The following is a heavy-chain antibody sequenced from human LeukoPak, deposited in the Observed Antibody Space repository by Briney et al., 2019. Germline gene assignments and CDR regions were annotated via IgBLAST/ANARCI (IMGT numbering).Heavy chain of an antibody. CDR1: GFAFSNYS. J-gene: IGHJ4*02. D-gene: IGHD7-27*01. Sequence: GGSLRLSCAASGFAFSNYSMNWVRQAPGEGLEWVSGITGSGSTTYYADSVKGRFTISRDNSKNTLYLQMNSPRAEDTAAYYCAKDGNWARFENWGQGTLVTVSS. CDR3: AKDGNWARFEN. CDR2: ITGSGSTT. V-gene: IGHV3-23*01.